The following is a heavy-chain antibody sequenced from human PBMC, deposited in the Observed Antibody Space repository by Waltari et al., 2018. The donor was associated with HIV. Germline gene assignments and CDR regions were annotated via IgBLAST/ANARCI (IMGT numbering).Heavy chain of an antibody. D-gene: IGHD3-16*02. CDR3: AGGGYDYAWGTYRPFDY. CDR1: GFTFSTYN. Sequence: EVQLVESGGGLVKPGGSLRLSCAASGFTFSTYNMNWVRQAPGKGLEWVSAISSVGSYIYYPDSFKGLFTISSDNAKNSLYLQMNSLRAEDTAVYYCAGGGYDYAWGTYRPFDYWGQGTLVTVSS. CDR2: ISSVGSYI. J-gene: IGHJ4*02. V-gene: IGHV3-21*03.